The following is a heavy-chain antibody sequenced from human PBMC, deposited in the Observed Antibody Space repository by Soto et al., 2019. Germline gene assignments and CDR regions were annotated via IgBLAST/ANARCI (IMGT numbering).Heavy chain of an antibody. Sequence: QVQLVQSGAEVKKPGASVKVSCKASGSTFTSFGITWVRQAPGQGLEWMGWISAYNGNTNYAQKLQGRVRMTTNQSTSTAYMELSSLRSDDTAVYYCARKSVGTTVTILDYWGQGTLVTVSS. V-gene: IGHV1-18*01. D-gene: IGHD4-17*01. CDR3: ARKSVGTTVTILDY. CDR2: ISAYNGNT. CDR1: GSTFTSFG. J-gene: IGHJ4*02.